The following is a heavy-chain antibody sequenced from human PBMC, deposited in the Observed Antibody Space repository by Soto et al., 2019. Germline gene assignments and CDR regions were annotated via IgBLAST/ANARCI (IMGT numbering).Heavy chain of an antibody. D-gene: IGHD3-22*01. CDR2: ISAHNGDT. J-gene: IGHJ4*02. CDR1: GYSFATYG. CDR3: ATEPIYYNDVSGYYPLGH. Sequence: QVQLVQSGDEVKKPGASVKVSCKASGYSFATYGFSWVRQAPGQGLECVGWISAHNGDTHYSQKFQGRVTLTTDTSTNTGYMELRSLTSDDTAVYFCATEPIYYNDVSGYYPLGHWGQGTLVTVSS. V-gene: IGHV1-18*04.